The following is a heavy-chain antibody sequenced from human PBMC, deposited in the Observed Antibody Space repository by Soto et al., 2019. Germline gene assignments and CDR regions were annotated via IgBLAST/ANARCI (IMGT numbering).Heavy chain of an antibody. V-gene: IGHV3-53*01. CDR3: ERSYYYGSGSLAGGEVMDV. CDR2: IYSGGST. J-gene: IGHJ6*02. Sequence: EGSLRLSCAASGFTVSTSYMSWVRQAPGKGLEWVSVIYSGGSTYYADSVKGRFTISRDNSKNTLYLQMNSLRAEDTAVYYCERSYYYGSGSLAGGEVMDVWGQGTTVTVSS. D-gene: IGHD3-10*01. CDR1: GFTVSTSY.